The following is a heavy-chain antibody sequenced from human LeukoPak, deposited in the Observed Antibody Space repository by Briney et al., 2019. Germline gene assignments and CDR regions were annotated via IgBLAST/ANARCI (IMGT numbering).Heavy chain of an antibody. CDR1: GFNFSSYW. V-gene: IGHV3-74*01. D-gene: IGHD6-13*01. J-gene: IGHJ4*02. CDR3: AREIAAAGSGGFDY. Sequence: GGSLRLSCAASGFNFSSYWMHWVRQAPGKGLVWVSRINSAASSTSYADSVKGRFTISRDNSKNTLYLQMNSLRAEDTAVYYCAREIAAAGSGGFDYWGQGTLVTVSS. CDR2: INSAASST.